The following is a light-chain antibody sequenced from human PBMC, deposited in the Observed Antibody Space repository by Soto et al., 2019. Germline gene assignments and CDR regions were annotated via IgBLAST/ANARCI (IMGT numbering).Light chain of an antibody. J-gene: IGKJ1*01. Sequence: EIVLTQSPGTLSLSPGEGGTLSCRASQSISSSYLAWYQQKPGQSPRLLIYAASSRATGIPDRFSGSGSGTEFTLTISSLQSEDSAVYYCQQYVHWPPGAFGQGTTVEIK. CDR2: AAS. CDR3: QQYVHWPPGA. CDR1: QSISSSY. V-gene: IGKV3-20*01.